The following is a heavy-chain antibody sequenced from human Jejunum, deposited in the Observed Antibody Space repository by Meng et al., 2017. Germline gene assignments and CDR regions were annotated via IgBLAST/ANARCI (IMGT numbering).Heavy chain of an antibody. Sequence: QLQLQESGPGLVKPSETLSLTCTVSCDSISSSSYYWGWIRQPPEKGLEWIGSMYYSGGTYYNPSLKSRVTISVDASKNQFSLKLSSVTAADTAVYYCARSFWNYYYIDYWGQGALVTVSS. CDR2: MYYSGGT. CDR1: CDSISSSSYY. J-gene: IGHJ4*02. CDR3: ARSFWNYYYIDY. D-gene: IGHD3-3*01. V-gene: IGHV4-39*01.